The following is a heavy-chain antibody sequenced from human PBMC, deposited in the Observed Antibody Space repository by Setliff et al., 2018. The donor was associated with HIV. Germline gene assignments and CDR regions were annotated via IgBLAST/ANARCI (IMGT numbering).Heavy chain of an antibody. Sequence: PGGSLRLSCAASVLTFSSYAMYWVRQAPGKGLDWVAAISYDGTNQYYADSVKDRFTISRDNAKNTLYLQMNSLRAEDTGVYYCHSGYDTEEQSYFDYWGQGALVTVSS. CDR3: HSGYDTEEQSYFDY. J-gene: IGHJ4*02. CDR1: VLTFSSYA. CDR2: ISYDGTNQ. D-gene: IGHD5-12*01. V-gene: IGHV3-30-3*01.